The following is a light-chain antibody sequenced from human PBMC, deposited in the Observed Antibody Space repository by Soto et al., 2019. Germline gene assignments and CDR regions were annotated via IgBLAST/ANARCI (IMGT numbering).Light chain of an antibody. CDR3: QQYDTLLT. V-gene: IGKV1-33*01. Sequence: DIQMTQSPSSLSASVGDRVTITCQASQDIRNYLSWYQQKPGKAPKLLIYDASNLEKGVPSRFSGSGSGTDFTFTISSLQPEDIATYYCQQYDTLLTFGQGTRLEIK. CDR1: QDIRNY. CDR2: DAS. J-gene: IGKJ5*01.